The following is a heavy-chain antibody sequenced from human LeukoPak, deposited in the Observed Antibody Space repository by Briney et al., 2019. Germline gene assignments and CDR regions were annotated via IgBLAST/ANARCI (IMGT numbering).Heavy chain of an antibody. CDR1: GFTFGSQW. Sequence: GGSLRLSCAASGFTFGSQWMSWVRQAPGKGPEWVASIKQDGSQIYYVDSVKGRFTISRDNAQNSLYLQMNSLRAEDTAIYFCAREYFWGQGTPVTVSS. J-gene: IGHJ4*02. CDR3: AREYF. CDR2: IKQDGSQI. V-gene: IGHV3-7*01.